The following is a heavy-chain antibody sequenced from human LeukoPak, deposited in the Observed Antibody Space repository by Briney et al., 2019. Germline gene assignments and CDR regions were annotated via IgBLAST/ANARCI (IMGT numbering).Heavy chain of an antibody. V-gene: IGHV3-30*18. CDR1: GFTFNRNG. Sequence: GGSLRLSGAASGFTFNRNGMPWVRQAPGKGLEWVAVISYDGSHKYYEDSVKGRFTISRDNSKNTLYLQMNSLRAEDTAIYYCAKDEGHYWGQGTLVTVSS. CDR2: ISYDGSHK. J-gene: IGHJ4*02. CDR3: AKDEGHY.